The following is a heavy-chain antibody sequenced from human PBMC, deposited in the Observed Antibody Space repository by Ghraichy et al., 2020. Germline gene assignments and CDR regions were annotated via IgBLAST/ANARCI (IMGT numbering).Heavy chain of an antibody. J-gene: IGHJ3*02. CDR2: IRSKANSYAT. V-gene: IGHV3-73*01. CDR3: TRTDCFPHCDAFDI. Sequence: GGSLRLSCAASGFTFSGSAMHWVRQASGKGLEWVGRIRSKANSYATAYAASVKGRFTISRDDSKNTAYLQMNSLKTEDTAGYYCTRTDCFPHCDAFDIWGQGAMVTGSS. D-gene: IGHD2-21*02. CDR1: GFTFSGSA.